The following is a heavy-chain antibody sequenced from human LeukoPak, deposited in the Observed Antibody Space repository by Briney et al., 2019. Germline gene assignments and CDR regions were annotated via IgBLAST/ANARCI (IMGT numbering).Heavy chain of an antibody. CDR1: GGTFSSYA. D-gene: IGHD2-8*01. Sequence: ASVKVSCKASGGTFSSYAISWVRQAPGQGLEWMGWISAYNGNTNYAQKLQGRVTMTTDTSTSTAYMELRSLRSDDTAVYYCARTKTPFCTNGVCYAPSYYYYMDVWGKGTTVTVSS. J-gene: IGHJ6*03. V-gene: IGHV1-18*01. CDR2: ISAYNGNT. CDR3: ARTKTPFCTNGVCYAPSYYYYMDV.